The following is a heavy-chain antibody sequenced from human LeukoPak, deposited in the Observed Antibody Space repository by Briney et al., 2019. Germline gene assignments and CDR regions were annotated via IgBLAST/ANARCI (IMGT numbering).Heavy chain of an antibody. V-gene: IGHV3-33*06. J-gene: IGHJ4*02. D-gene: IGHD6-6*01. CDR3: AKDSWSSST. CDR1: GFTFSNYA. Sequence: GGSLRLSCAASGFTFSNYAMSWVRQAPGKGLEWVAVIWYDGSNKYYADSVKGRFTISRDNPKNTLYLQMNSLRAEDTAVYYCAKDSWSSSTWGQGTLVTVSS. CDR2: IWYDGSNK.